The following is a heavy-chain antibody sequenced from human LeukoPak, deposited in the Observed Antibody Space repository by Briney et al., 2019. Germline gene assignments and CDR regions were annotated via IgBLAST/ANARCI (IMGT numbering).Heavy chain of an antibody. CDR3: AKQCGGSDWFDAFDI. J-gene: IGHJ3*02. CDR2: ISYDGSNK. CDR1: GFTFSYYG. V-gene: IGHV3-30*18. D-gene: IGHD6-19*01. Sequence: GRSLRLSCAASGFTFSYYGLHWVRQGPGKGLEWVAVISYDGSNKYYADSMKGRFTISRDNSKNTLYLQMNSLRAEDTAVYYCAKQCGGSDWFDAFDIWGQGTMVTVSS.